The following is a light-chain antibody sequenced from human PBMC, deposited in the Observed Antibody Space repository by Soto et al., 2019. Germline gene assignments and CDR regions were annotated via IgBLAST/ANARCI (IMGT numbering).Light chain of an antibody. CDR1: HDLSLF. V-gene: IGKV1-27*01. CDR3: QKYNGAPVT. CDR2: GAS. Sequence: DIQMTQSPSSLSASVGDRVTITCRASHDLSLFLAWYQQQPGKVPKLLIYGASTLHSGVPSRFSGSGYGTHFTLSISSLQAEDAATYYCQKYNGAPVTFGQGTKVDIK. J-gene: IGKJ1*01.